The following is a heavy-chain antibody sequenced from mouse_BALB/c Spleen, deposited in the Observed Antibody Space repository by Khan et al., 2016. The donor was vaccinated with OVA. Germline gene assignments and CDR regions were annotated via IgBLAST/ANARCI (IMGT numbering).Heavy chain of an antibody. CDR1: GYTFTDYA. V-gene: IGHV1S137*01. Sequence: QVQLQQSGPELVRPGVSVKISCKGSGYTFTDYAMYWVKQSHAKSLEWIGLISTYSGSTNYNQKFKGKVTMTVDKSSSAAYMELARLTSEDSPLYYCASPAYDGYYDYWGQGTALTVSS. CDR2: ISTYSGST. D-gene: IGHD2-3*01. J-gene: IGHJ2*01. CDR3: ASPAYDGYYDY.